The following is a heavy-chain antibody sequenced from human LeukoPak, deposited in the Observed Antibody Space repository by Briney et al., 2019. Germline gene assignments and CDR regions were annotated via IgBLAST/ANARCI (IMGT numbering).Heavy chain of an antibody. CDR3: ARLTSSWSFDY. V-gene: IGHV5-51*01. CDR2: ISPDGSDT. Sequence: GESLKISCKGSGYSFTNYWIGWVRQMPGKGLEWMGIISPDGSDTRYSPSFQGQVTISADKSITTAYLQWSSLKASDTAMYYCARLTSSWSFDYWGQGTLVTASS. D-gene: IGHD6-13*01. J-gene: IGHJ4*02. CDR1: GYSFTNYW.